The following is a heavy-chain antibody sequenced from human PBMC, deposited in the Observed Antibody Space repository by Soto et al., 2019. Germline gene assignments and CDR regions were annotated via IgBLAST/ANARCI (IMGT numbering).Heavy chain of an antibody. V-gene: IGHV3-43*01. CDR3: AKVNEAVALGDYGMDV. CDR1: GFTFDDYT. D-gene: IGHD6-19*01. CDR2: ISWDGGST. J-gene: IGHJ6*02. Sequence: GGSLRLSCAASGFTFDDYTMHWVGQAPGKGLEWVSLISWDGGSTYYADSVKGRFTISRDNSKNSLYLQMNSLRTEDTALYYCAKVNEAVALGDYGMDVWGQVTTVTVSS.